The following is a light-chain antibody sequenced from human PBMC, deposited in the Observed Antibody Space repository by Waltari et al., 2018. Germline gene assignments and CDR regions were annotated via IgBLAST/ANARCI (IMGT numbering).Light chain of an antibody. CDR1: QSISHW. CDR2: KAA. Sequence: DIQLTQYPSTLSASVGDTGTITCRASQSISHWLAWYQQKPGKAPKLLISKAASLEKEVPSRFSGSGSGTEFTLTITNLQPDDFATFYCQRYDDYPPTFGGGTKVEIK. V-gene: IGKV1-5*03. CDR3: QRYDDYPPT. J-gene: IGKJ4*01.